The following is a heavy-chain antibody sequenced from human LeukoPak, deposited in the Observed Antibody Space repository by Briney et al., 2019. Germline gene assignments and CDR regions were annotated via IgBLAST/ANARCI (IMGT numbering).Heavy chain of an antibody. CDR1: GFTFSSYW. CDR2: IKQDGSEK. Sequence: QTGGSLRLSCAAPGFTFSSYWMSWVRQAPGKGLEWVANIKQDGSEKYYVDSVKGGFTISRDNAKNSLYLQMNSLRAEDTAVYYCARESGSSSWRIDYWGQGTLVTVSS. D-gene: IGHD6-13*01. CDR3: ARESGSSSWRIDY. J-gene: IGHJ4*02. V-gene: IGHV3-7*01.